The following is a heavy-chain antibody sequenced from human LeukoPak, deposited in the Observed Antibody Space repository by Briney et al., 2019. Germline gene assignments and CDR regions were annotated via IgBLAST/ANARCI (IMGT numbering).Heavy chain of an antibody. J-gene: IGHJ4*02. CDR1: GFIFSSFE. CDR3: ARDIFAVVHSGYFDH. CDR2: ISDSGSII. D-gene: IGHD3-3*02. V-gene: IGHV3-48*03. Sequence: GGSLRLSCAASGFIFSSFEMNCVRQAPGKGLEWVSYISDSGSIIYYADSVKGRFTISSDNAKNSLYLQMNSLRVEDTAVYYCARDIFAVVHSGYFDHWGQGTLVTVSS.